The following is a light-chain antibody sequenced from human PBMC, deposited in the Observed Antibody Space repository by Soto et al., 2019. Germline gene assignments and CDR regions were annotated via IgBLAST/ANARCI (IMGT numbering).Light chain of an antibody. Sequence: RVTHSASTLSPSAGDRVTITCRASQWFXRWFVWYQMKPGKAPKVLIFXASILESGVPSRFSGSGCRTEITLTISSLQADEFATYCCQQYEAYFTVGQGTKVEI. CDR1: QWFXRW. CDR2: XAS. CDR3: QQYEAYFT. V-gene: IGKV1-5*01. J-gene: IGKJ4*01.